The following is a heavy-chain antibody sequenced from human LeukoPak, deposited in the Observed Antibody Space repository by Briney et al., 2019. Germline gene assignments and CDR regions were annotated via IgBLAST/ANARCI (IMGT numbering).Heavy chain of an antibody. D-gene: IGHD5-12*01. Sequence: GESLQISCKGSGYSFTSYWIGWVRPMPGKGLAWMGIIYPGDSDTRYSPSFQGQVTISADKSISTAYLQWSSLKASDTAMYYCARPPSGYDLLNLDYWGQGTLVTVSS. CDR3: ARPPSGYDLLNLDY. CDR2: IYPGDSDT. CDR1: GYSFTSYW. J-gene: IGHJ4*02. V-gene: IGHV5-51*01.